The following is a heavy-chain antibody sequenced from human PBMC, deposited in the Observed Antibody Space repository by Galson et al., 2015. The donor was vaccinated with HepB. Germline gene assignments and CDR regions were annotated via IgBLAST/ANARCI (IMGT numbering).Heavy chain of an antibody. CDR3: ASFRYCSSTSCYSHSGY. Sequence: LRLSCAASGFTFSSYAMSWVRQAPGKGLEWVSAISGSGGSTYYADSVKGRFTISRDNSKNTLYLQMNSLRAEDTAVYYCASFRYCSSTSCYSHSGYWGQGTLVAVSS. CDR1: GFTFSSYA. J-gene: IGHJ4*02. CDR2: ISGSGGST. V-gene: IGHV3-23*01. D-gene: IGHD2-2*02.